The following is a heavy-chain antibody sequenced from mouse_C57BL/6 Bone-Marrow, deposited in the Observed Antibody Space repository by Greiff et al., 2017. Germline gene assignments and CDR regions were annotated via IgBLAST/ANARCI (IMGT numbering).Heavy chain of an antibody. CDR2: IDPSDSET. D-gene: IGHD2-5*01. CDR1: GYTFTSYW. CDR3: ARSSFYSNYEAY. J-gene: IGHJ3*01. V-gene: IGHV1-52*01. Sequence: QVQLQQPGAELVRPGSSVKLSCKASGYTFTSYWMHWVKQRPIQGLEWIGNIDPSDSETHYNQKFKDKATLTVDKSSSTAYMQLSSLTSEDSAVYYGARSSFYSNYEAYWGQGTLVTVSA.